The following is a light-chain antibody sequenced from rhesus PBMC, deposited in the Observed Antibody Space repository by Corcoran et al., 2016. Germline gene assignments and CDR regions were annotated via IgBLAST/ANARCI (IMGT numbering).Light chain of an antibody. CDR3: LQDYTAPWA. Sequence: DIQMTQSPSSLSASVGDRVTVTCRASQGINKELTWYQQKPGKAPPRLIYAASRLQTGVSSRFGGSGSGTDFTLALRSLQPEDVATYNCLQDYTAPWAFGRGTKVEIK. CDR2: AAS. CDR1: QGINKE. J-gene: IGKJ1*01. V-gene: IGKV1-94*01.